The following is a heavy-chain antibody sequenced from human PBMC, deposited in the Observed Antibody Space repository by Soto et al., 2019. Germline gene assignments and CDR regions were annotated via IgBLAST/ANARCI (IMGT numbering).Heavy chain of an antibody. CDR1: GYNFTNHW. J-gene: IGHJ4*01. V-gene: IGHV5-51*01. D-gene: IGHD2-2*01. CDR2: IFPGDSDT. CDR3: ARGYCTSISCYSTFNY. Sequence: GESLKISCKGSGYNFTNHWIGWVRQMPGKGLEWTGVIFPGDSDTRYSPSFQGQVTISADKSISTAYLQWSSLRASDTAMYYCARGYCTSISCYSTFNYWGQGTLVTVPQ.